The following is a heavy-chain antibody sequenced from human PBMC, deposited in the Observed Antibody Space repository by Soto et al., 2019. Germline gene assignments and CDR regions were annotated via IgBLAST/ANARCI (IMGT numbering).Heavy chain of an antibody. CDR3: ARESEDLTSNFDY. Sequence: GGSLRLSCAASGFTITRYSMNWGRQAPGKGLEWVSSISITTNYIYYGDSMKGRFTISRDNAKNSLYLEMNSLRAEDTAVYYCARESEDLTSNFDYWGQGTLVTVSS. V-gene: IGHV3-21*06. CDR2: ISITTNYI. CDR1: GFTITRYS. J-gene: IGHJ4*02.